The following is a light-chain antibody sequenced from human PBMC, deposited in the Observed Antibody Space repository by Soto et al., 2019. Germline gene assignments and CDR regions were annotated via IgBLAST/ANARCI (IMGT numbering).Light chain of an antibody. J-gene: IGLJ1*01. CDR3: QSYDSSLSGFV. CDR1: SSNIGAGYD. Sequence: QSVLTQPHSVSGAPGQRVTICCTGSSSNIGAGYDVHWYQQLPGTAPKLLVYTNSNRPSGVPDRFSGSKSGTSASLAITGLQAEDEADYYCQSYDSSLSGFVFGTGTKLTVL. V-gene: IGLV1-40*01. CDR2: TNS.